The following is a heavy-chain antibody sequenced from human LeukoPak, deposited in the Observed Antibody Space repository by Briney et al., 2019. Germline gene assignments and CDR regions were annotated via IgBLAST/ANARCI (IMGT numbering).Heavy chain of an antibody. CDR2: IGGSGGST. V-gene: IGHV3-23*01. CDR1: GLTFSSYA. Sequence: GGSLRLSCAASGLTFSSYAMSWVRQAPGKGLEWVSAIGGSGGSTYYADSVKGRFTISRDNSKNTLYLQMNSLRAEDTAVYYCAKDRSGYEGGGFDYWGQGTLVTVSS. CDR3: AKDRSGYEGGGFDY. J-gene: IGHJ4*02. D-gene: IGHD5-12*01.